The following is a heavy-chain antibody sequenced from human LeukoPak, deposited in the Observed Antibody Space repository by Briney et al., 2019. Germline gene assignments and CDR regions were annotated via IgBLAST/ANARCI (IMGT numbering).Heavy chain of an antibody. Sequence: SQTLSLTCTVSGDSISLSFYYWGWIRQPPGKALEWIGSVYYSGTTSYNPSLKSRVTISVDMSKNHFSLRLRSVTAADTAMYYCARGTLYRGWSYYLDFWGQGSQVTVSS. D-gene: IGHD6-19*01. V-gene: IGHV4-39*07. J-gene: IGHJ4*02. CDR2: VYYSGTT. CDR3: ARGTLYRGWSYYLDF. CDR1: GDSISLSFYY.